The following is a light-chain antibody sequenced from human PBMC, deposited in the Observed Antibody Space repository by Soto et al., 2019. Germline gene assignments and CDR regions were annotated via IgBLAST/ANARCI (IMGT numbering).Light chain of an antibody. Sequence: EIVLTQSPGTLSLSPGERATLSCRASQSVSSSYLAWYQQKPVQAPRLLMYGASTRATGIPARFSGSGSGTDFTLTISSLQSEDFAVYYCQQYNNWPTITFGQGTRLEIK. J-gene: IGKJ5*01. CDR2: GAS. CDR1: QSVSSSY. CDR3: QQYNNWPTIT. V-gene: IGKV3-15*01.